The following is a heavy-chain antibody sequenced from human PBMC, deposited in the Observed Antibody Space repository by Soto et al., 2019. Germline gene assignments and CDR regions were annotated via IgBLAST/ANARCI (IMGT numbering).Heavy chain of an antibody. J-gene: IGHJ4*02. V-gene: IGHV1-69*12. CDR2: IIPIFGTA. Sequence: QVQLVQSGAEVKKPGSSVKVSCKASGGTFRSYAISWVRQAPGQGLAWMGGIIPIFGTANYAQHFQGRVTITADESTSTVYMELSSLRSGDTAVYYCASSADNSGWYYFDYWGQGTLVTVSS. CDR3: ASSADNSGWYYFDY. CDR1: GGTFRSYA. D-gene: IGHD6-19*01.